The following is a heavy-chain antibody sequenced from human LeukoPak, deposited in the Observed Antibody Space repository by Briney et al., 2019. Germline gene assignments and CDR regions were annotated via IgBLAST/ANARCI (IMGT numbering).Heavy chain of an antibody. CDR1: GFTFSSYW. CDR3: AGRGDGNLYYFDH. J-gene: IGHJ4*02. D-gene: IGHD5-24*01. Sequence: GGSLRLSCAASGFTFSSYWMSWVREAPGKGLEWVANIKQDGGEKYYVDSVKGRFTISRDNAKNSLYLQMNSLRPEDTAVYYCAGRGDGNLYYFDHWGQGTLVTASS. CDR2: IKQDGGEK. V-gene: IGHV3-7*04.